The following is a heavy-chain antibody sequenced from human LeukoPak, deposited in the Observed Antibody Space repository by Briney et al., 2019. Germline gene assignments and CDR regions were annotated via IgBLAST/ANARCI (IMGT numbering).Heavy chain of an antibody. CDR3: AREASSGYLVWYAFDI. D-gene: IGHD3-22*01. CDR1: GGSISSSSYY. J-gene: IGHJ3*02. Sequence: SETLSLTCTVSGGSISSSSYYWGWIRQPPGKGLEWIGSIYYSGSTYYNPSLKSRVTISVDTSKNQFSLELSSVTAADTAVYYCAREASSGYLVWYAFDIWAKGQWSPSLQ. V-gene: IGHV4-39*07. CDR2: IYYSGST.